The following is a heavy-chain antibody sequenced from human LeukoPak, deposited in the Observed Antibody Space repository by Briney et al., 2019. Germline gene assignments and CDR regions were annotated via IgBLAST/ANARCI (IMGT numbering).Heavy chain of an antibody. CDR1: GGSISSSSYY. CDR3: ARHSTFNSRGFDY. Sequence: PSETLPLTCTVSGGSISSSSYYWGWIRQPPGKGLEWIGSIYYSGSTYYNPSLKSRVTISVDTSKNQFSLKLSSVTAADTAVYYCARHSTFNSRGFDYWGQGTLVTVSS. CDR2: IYYSGST. J-gene: IGHJ4*02. V-gene: IGHV4-39*01. D-gene: IGHD3-16*01.